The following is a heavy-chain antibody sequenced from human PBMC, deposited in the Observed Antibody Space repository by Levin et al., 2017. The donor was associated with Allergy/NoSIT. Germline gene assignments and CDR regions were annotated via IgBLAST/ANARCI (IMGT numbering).Heavy chain of an antibody. Sequence: KGLEWVAVISYDGSNKVYADSVKGRFTISRDNSKNTLYLQMNFLRAGDTAVYYCAKGGIRGFGKWSPDFWGQGTLVTVSS. CDR3: AKGGIRGFGKWSPDF. CDR2: ISYDGSNK. J-gene: IGHJ4*02. D-gene: IGHD3-10*01. V-gene: IGHV3-30*18.